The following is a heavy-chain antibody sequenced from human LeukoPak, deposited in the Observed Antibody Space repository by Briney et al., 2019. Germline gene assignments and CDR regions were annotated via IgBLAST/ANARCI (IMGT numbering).Heavy chain of an antibody. D-gene: IGHD6-6*01. CDR2: IYYSGST. Sequence: PSETLPLTCTVSGGSISSYYWSWIRQPPGKGLEWIGYIYYSGSTNYNPSLKSRVTISVDTSKNQFSLKLSSVTAADTAVYYCAREGGGSSLAFDIWGQGTMVTVSS. V-gene: IGHV4-59*01. J-gene: IGHJ3*02. CDR3: AREGGGSSLAFDI. CDR1: GGSISSYY.